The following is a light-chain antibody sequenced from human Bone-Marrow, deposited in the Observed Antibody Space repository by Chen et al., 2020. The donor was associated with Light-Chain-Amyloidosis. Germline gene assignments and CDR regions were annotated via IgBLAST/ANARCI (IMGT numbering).Light chain of an antibody. Sequence: QPVVTQEPPLTVSPGGTVTHTRGSSTGHVTTSHFPYSFQQKAGQAPRTLIYDTINKQPWTPARFSASLLGGKAALTLSGALPEDEADYYCFLSCSGAWVFGGGTRLTVL. J-gene: IGLJ3*02. CDR2: DTI. CDR3: FLSCSGAWV. CDR1: TGHVTTSHF. V-gene: IGLV7-46*01.